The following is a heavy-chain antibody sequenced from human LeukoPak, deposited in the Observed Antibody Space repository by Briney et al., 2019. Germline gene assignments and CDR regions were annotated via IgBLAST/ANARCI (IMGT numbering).Heavy chain of an antibody. CDR2: MSSSGSIK. D-gene: IGHD2-2*01. J-gene: IGHJ6*03. CDR3: ARGDCSSTNCYVGYYYYMDV. V-gene: IGHV3-11*01. CDR1: GFTLSSYW. Sequence: PGGSLRLSCAASGFTLSSYWMSWVRQAPGKGLEWVSYMSSSGSIKYYADSVKGRFIISRDNAKNSLFLEMNSLRAEDTAVYYCARGDCSSTNCYVGYYYYMDVWGKGTTVTVSS.